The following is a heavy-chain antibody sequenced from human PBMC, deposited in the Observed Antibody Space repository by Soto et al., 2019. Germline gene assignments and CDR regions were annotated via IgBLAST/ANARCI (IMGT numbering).Heavy chain of an antibody. Sequence: SRRLSCGASELTFSDYPMSWIRQAPGKGLEWLAFIDSRGRTLSYADSVRGRFTISRDNAENSVYLQIDSLRADDTAVYYCERQAARNYIDSWGQGNSVTASS. J-gene: IGHJ4*02. CDR2: IDSRGRTL. CDR1: ELTFSDYP. D-gene: IGHD6-6*01. V-gene: IGHV3-11*01. CDR3: ERQAARNYIDS.